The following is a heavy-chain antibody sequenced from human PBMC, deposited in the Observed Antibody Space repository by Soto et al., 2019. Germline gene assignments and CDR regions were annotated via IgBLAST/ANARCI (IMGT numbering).Heavy chain of an antibody. Sequence: EVQLLESGGGLVQPGGSLRLSCAASGFTFSIYAMSWVRQVPGKGLEWISTISDSGDSAYYADSVKGRFTISKDSSKNTLFLQMNSLRAEDTAVYYCAKLRGRGIFEYWGQGTMVTISS. V-gene: IGHV3-23*01. J-gene: IGHJ4*02. CDR1: GFTFSIYA. CDR2: ISDSGDSA. D-gene: IGHD1-26*01. CDR3: AKLRGRGIFEY.